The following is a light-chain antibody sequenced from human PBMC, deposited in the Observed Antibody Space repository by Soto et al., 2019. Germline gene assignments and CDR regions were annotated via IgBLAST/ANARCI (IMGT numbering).Light chain of an antibody. Sequence: DIQMTQSPSTLSASVGDRVTITCRASQSISSWLAWYQQKPGKAPKLLIYKASSLESGVPSRFSGSGSGTEFTLTISSLQPDDFATYYCQQYNSYSRTFGPGTKLEIK. J-gene: IGKJ2*02. CDR3: QQYNSYSRT. CDR2: KAS. CDR1: QSISSW. V-gene: IGKV1-5*03.